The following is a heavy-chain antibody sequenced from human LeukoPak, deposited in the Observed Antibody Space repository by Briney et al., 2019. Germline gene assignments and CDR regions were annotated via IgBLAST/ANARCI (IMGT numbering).Heavy chain of an antibody. CDR1: GFTFSIYG. V-gene: IGHV3-23*01. D-gene: IGHD3-16*01. Sequence: GGSLRLSCAASGFTFSIYGMNWVRQSPGKGLEWVSGIGGSGDRTYYSDSAKGRFTISRDQSKSTVYLQMTSLRAEDTAVFYCAKGTTDYDASDPLDFWGQGTLVTVSS. CDR2: IGGSGDRT. J-gene: IGHJ4*02. CDR3: AKGTTDYDASDPLDF.